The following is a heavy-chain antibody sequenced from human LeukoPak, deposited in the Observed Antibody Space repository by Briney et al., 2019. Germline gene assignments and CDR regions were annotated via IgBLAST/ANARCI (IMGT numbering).Heavy chain of an antibody. J-gene: IGHJ4*02. Sequence: GGSLRLSCAASGFTFSSYGMHWVRQAPGKGLEWVAVISYDGSNKYYADSVKGRFTISRDNSKNTLYLQMNSLRAEDTAVYYCARDHGSGSRDFDYWGQGTLVTVSS. D-gene: IGHD3-10*01. CDR2: ISYDGSNK. CDR1: GFTFSSYG. CDR3: ARDHGSGSRDFDY. V-gene: IGHV3-30*19.